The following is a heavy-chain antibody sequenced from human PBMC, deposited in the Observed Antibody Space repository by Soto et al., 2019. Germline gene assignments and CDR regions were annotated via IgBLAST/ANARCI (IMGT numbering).Heavy chain of an antibody. CDR3: ARGRWGGYRSGWYQDWFDP. Sequence: QVQLVESGGGVVQPGRSLRLSCAASGFTFSSYAMHWVRQAPGKGLEWVAVISYDGSNKYYADSVKGRFTISRDNSKNTLYLQMNSLRAEDTAVYYCARGRWGGYRSGWYQDWFDPWGQGTLVTVSS. CDR2: ISYDGSNK. D-gene: IGHD6-19*01. CDR1: GFTFSSYA. J-gene: IGHJ5*02. V-gene: IGHV3-30-3*01.